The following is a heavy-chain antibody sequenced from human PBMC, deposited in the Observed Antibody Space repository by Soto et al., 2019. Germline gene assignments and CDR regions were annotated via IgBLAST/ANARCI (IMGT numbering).Heavy chain of an antibody. Sequence: QVQLVQSGAEVKKPGASVKVSCKASGYTFTSYGISWVRQAPGQGLEWMGWISAYNGNTKYAQKLQGRVTMTTDTPRSTAYMELRSLRSADTAVYSCARDPNYFDSGAQGPLAPFSP. CDR2: ISAYNGNT. V-gene: IGHV1-18*04. CDR1: GYTFTSYG. CDR3: ARDPNYFDS. J-gene: IGHJ4*02.